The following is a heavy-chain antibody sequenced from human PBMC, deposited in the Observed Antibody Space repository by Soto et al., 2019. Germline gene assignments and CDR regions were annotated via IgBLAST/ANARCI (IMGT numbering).Heavy chain of an antibody. J-gene: IGHJ4*02. CDR3: ATSYGSGYRAFDY. V-gene: IGHV1-69*04. CDR1: GDTFSFYS. D-gene: IGHD3-10*01. Sequence: QVQLVQSGAEVKRPGSSVKVSCKASGDTFSFYSINWVRQAPGLGLEWMGRVNPILSMSNYAQRFQGRVTMTADKSTSTAYMELSGLRSEATAMYDCATSYGSGYRAFDYWGQGALVTVSS. CDR2: VNPILSMS.